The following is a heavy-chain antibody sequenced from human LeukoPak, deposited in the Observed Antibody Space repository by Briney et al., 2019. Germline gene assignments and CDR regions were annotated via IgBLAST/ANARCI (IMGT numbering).Heavy chain of an antibody. V-gene: IGHV1-3*01. J-gene: IGHJ4*02. CDR1: GYTFTNYA. D-gene: IGHD6-19*01. CDR2: INAGNGNT. CDR3: ARVSDDSGWNFDY. Sequence: ASVKVSCKASGYTFTNYAMHWVRQAPGQRFEWMGWINAGNGNTKYSQKFQGRVTITRETSATTAYMELSSLTSEDTAVYYCARVSDDSGWNFDYWGQGTLVTVSS.